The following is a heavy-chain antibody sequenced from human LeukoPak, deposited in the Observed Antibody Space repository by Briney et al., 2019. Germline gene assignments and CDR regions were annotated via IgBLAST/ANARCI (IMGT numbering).Heavy chain of an antibody. CDR3: ARAGGSYLNYFDY. V-gene: IGHV3-48*03. CDR2: ISSSGSTI. D-gene: IGHD1-26*01. CDR1: GFTFSSYV. J-gene: IGHJ4*02. Sequence: GGSLRLSCSASGFTFSSYVMHWVRQAPGKGLEWVSYISSSGSTIYYADSVKGRFTISRDNAKNSLYLQMNSLRAEDTAVYYCARAGGSYLNYFDYWGQGTLVTVSS.